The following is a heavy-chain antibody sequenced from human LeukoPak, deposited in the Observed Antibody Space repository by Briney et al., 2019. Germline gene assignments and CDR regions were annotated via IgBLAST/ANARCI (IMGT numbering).Heavy chain of an antibody. Sequence: ASVKVSYKASGYTFFYYGVTWVRQVPGQGLEWMGWISVDNGKTNYAQKLQGRVTLTTDISTSTAYMELRSLRSDDTAVYYCARVDCSGDSCYSAGYWGQGTLVTVSS. CDR3: ARVDCSGDSCYSAGY. J-gene: IGHJ4*02. D-gene: IGHD2-15*01. CDR2: ISVDNGKT. CDR1: GYTFFYYG. V-gene: IGHV1-18*01.